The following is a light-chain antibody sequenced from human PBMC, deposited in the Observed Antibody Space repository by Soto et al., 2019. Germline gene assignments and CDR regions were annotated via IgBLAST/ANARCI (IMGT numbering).Light chain of an antibody. CDR1: SSDIGGYNS. V-gene: IGLV2-8*01. Sequence: QSVLTQPPSASGSPGQSVTISCTGTSSDIGGYNSVSWYQHSPGKAPKLILYKGTNRPSGVPDRFSGSKSGNTASLTVSDLQADDEGDYYCSSYAGNHILAFGGGTKVTVL. CDR3: SSYAGNHILA. J-gene: IGLJ2*01. CDR2: KGT.